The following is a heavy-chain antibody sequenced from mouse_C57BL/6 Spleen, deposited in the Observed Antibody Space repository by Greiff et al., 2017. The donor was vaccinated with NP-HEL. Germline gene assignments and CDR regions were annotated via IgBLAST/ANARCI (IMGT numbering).Heavy chain of an antibody. D-gene: IGHD2-5*01. J-gene: IGHJ4*01. CDR3: AREAYYSNYGMDY. CDR1: GYTFTSYW. Sequence: VQLQQSGAELVRPGTSVKLSCKASGYTFTSYWMHWVKQRPGQGLEWIGVIDPSDSYTNYNQKFKGKATLTVDTSSSTAYMQLSSLTSEDSAVYYCAREAYYSNYGMDYWGQGTSVTVSS. V-gene: IGHV1-59*01. CDR2: IDPSDSYT.